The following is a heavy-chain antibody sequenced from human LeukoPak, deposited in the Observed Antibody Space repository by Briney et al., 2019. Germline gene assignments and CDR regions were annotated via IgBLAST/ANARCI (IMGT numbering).Heavy chain of an antibody. V-gene: IGHV3-53*01. CDR3: ARGGGARYFDY. J-gene: IGHJ4*02. D-gene: IGHD3-16*01. CDR1: GFTVSSNY. CDR2: IYSGGST. Sequence: PGGSLRLSCAASGFTVSSNYMSWVRQAPGKGLEWVSVIYSGGSTYYANSVKGRFTISRDNSKNTLYLQMNSLRAGDTAVYYCARGGGARYFDYWGQGTLVTVSS.